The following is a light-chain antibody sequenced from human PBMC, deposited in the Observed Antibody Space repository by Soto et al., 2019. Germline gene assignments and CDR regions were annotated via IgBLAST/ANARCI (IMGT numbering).Light chain of an antibody. Sequence: DIQMTQSPSTLSASVLDTFTITFRASQSVRSWLAWYQQKPGRATKFLIYDASSLESGVPSRFSGSGSGTEFTLTISNLQPDDFATYYCQQYDNYPLTFGGGTKVDI. CDR2: DAS. V-gene: IGKV1-5*01. J-gene: IGKJ4*01. CDR1: QSVRSW. CDR3: QQYDNYPLT.